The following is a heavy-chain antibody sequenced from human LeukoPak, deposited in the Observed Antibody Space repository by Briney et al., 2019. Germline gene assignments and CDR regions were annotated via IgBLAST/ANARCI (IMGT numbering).Heavy chain of an antibody. J-gene: IGHJ4*02. D-gene: IGHD1-1*01. Sequence: PGGSLRLSCAASGFTFSSYAMHWVRQAPGKGLEWVAVISYDGSNKYYADSVKGRFTISRDNSKNTLYLQMNSLRVEDTAVYYCARAGRTGDYWGQGTLVTVSS. CDR2: ISYDGSNK. CDR1: GFTFSSYA. CDR3: ARAGRTGDY. V-gene: IGHV3-30-3*01.